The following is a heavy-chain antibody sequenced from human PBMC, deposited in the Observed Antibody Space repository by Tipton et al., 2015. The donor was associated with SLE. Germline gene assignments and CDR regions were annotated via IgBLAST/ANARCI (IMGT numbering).Heavy chain of an antibody. V-gene: IGHV3-23*01. J-gene: IGHJ5*02. CDR2: ISASGGDT. CDR3: AKGWFRELLNWFDP. CDR1: GFTFSSYS. Sequence: SLRLSCAASGFTFSSYSMNWVRQAPGKGLEWVSAISASGGDTYYADSVKGRFTISRDNSKNTLFLQMNSLRADDTAVYYCAKGWFRELLNWFDPWGQGTLVTVSS. D-gene: IGHD3-10*01.